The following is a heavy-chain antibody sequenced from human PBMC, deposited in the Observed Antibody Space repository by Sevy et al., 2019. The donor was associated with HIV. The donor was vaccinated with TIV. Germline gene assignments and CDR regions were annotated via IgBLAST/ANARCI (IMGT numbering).Heavy chain of an antibody. J-gene: IGHJ3*02. V-gene: IGHV3-11*04. CDR2: ISSSGSTI. Sequence: GGSLRLSCAASGFTFSDYYMSWIRQAPGKGLKWVSYISSSGSTIYYADSVKGRFTISRENTKNSLYLQMNSRRAEDTAVYYCARGGGRGYYDSSGYYGDAFDIWGQGTMVTVSS. CDR1: GFTFSDYY. D-gene: IGHD3-22*01. CDR3: ARGGGRGYYDSSGYYGDAFDI.